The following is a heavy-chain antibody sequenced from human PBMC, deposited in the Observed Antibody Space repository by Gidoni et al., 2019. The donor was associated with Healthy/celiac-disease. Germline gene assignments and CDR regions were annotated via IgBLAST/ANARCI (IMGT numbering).Heavy chain of an antibody. D-gene: IGHD3-10*02. CDR1: GGSFSGYY. CDR2: INHSGST. J-gene: IGHJ3*02. V-gene: IGHV4-34*01. CDR3: ARDGRYYVGAFDI. Sequence: QVQLQQWGAGLLKPSETLSLTCAVYGGSFSGYYWSWIRQPPGKGLEWIGEINHSGSTNYNPSLKSRVTISVDTSKNQFSLKLSSVTAADTAVYYCARDGRYYVGAFDIWGQGTMVTVSS.